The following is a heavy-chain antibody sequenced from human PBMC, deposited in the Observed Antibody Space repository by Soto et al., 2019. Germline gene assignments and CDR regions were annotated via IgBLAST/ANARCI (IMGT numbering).Heavy chain of an antibody. V-gene: IGHV1-2*02. CDR3: ARPPGYVSDWYYFDL. CDR2: ISPKSGGT. J-gene: IGHJ4*02. CDR1: GYTFIDYY. D-gene: IGHD6-19*01. Sequence: QVQLVQSGAEVKKPGASVKVSCEASGYTFIDYYMHWVRQAPGQGVEWMGRISPKSGGTNCAQKFEGRVTMTWDTSLNTAYMQLSSLMSEYTAVYYCARPPGYVSDWYYFDLWGQGTLVAVSS.